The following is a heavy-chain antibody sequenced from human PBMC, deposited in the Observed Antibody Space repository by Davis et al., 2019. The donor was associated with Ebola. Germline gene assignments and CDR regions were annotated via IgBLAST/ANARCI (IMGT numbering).Heavy chain of an antibody. D-gene: IGHD6-13*01. CDR2: FGTGGDT. CDR3: VKDTSSIWFDV. J-gene: IGHJ3*01. Sequence: GESLKISCETSGFIFRNYVMSWVRQAPGKGLEWVSTFGTGGDTYYADSVKGRFTISRDNSKNTLHLQMNSLRVEDTAIYYCVKDTSSIWFDVWGQGTTVTVSS. CDR1: GFIFRNYV. V-gene: IGHV3-23*01.